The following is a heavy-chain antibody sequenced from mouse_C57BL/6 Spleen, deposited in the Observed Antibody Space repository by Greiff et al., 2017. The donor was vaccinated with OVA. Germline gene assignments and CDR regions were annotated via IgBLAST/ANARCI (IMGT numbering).Heavy chain of an antibody. CDR2: INPNNGGT. J-gene: IGHJ4*01. V-gene: IGHV1-18*01. CDR3: ARARDYDDAMDY. CDR1: GYTFTDYN. D-gene: IGHD2-4*01. Sequence: VHVKQSGPELVKPGASVKIPCKASGYTFTDYNMDWVKQSHGKSLEWIGDINPNNGGTIYNQKFKGKATLTVDKSSSTAYMELRSLTSEDTAVYYCARARDYDDAMDYWGQGTSVTVSS.